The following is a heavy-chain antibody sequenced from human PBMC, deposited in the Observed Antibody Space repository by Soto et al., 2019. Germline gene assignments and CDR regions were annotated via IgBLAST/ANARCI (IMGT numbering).Heavy chain of an antibody. CDR3: ARQVVTVTTPRKNWFDP. Sequence: SETLSLTCTVSGGSISSTNYYWGWIRQPPGKGLEWIGSIYYSGSTYYNPSLKSRVTISVDTSKNQFSLKLNSVTAADTAMYYCARQVVTVTTPRKNWFDPWGQGTLVTVSS. D-gene: IGHD4-17*01. CDR1: GGSISSTNYY. J-gene: IGHJ5*02. CDR2: IYYSGST. V-gene: IGHV4-39*01.